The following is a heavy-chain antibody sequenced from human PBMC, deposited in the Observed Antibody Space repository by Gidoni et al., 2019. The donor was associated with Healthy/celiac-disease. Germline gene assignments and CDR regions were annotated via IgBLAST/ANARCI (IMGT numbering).Heavy chain of an antibody. CDR1: GGSFSGYY. CDR3: ARNVARRDYYGSGSSEA. V-gene: IGHV4-34*01. J-gene: IGHJ5*02. Sequence: QVQLQQWGAGLLKPSETLSLTCAVYGGSFSGYYWSWIRQPPGKGLEWIGEINHSGSTNYNPSLKSRVTISVDTSKNQFSLKLSSVTAADTAVYYCARNVARRDYYGSGSSEAWGQGTLVTVSS. CDR2: INHSGST. D-gene: IGHD3-10*01.